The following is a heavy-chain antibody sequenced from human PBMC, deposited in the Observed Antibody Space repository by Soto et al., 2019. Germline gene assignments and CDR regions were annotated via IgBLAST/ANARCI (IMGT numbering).Heavy chain of an antibody. CDR1: GFTFSSYA. D-gene: IGHD3-3*01. Sequence: GGSLRLSCAASGFTFSSYAMSWVRQAPGKGLEWVSAISGSGGSTYYADSVKGRFTISRDNSKNTLYLQMNSLRAEDTAVYYCARRFWSGYSYYYYYGMDVWGQWTTVTVSS. CDR3: ARRFWSGYSYYYYYGMDV. V-gene: IGHV3-23*01. CDR2: ISGSGGST. J-gene: IGHJ6*02.